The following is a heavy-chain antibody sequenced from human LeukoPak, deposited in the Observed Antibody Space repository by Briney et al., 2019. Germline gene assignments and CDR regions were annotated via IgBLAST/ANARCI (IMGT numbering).Heavy chain of an antibody. V-gene: IGHV4-30-2*01. CDR2: IYHSGST. CDR3: AREELRRGFDY. Sequence: PSETLSLTCAVYGGSFSGYYWSWIRQPPGKGLEWIGYIYHSGSTYYNPSLKSRVTISVDRSKNQFSLKLSSVTAADTAVYYCAREELRRGFDYWGQGTLVTVSS. J-gene: IGHJ4*02. CDR1: GGSFSGYY. D-gene: IGHD1-7*01.